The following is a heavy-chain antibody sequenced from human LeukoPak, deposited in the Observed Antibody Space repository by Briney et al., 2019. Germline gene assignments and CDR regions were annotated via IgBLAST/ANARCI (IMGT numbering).Heavy chain of an antibody. CDR1: GGSISSGGYY. CDR3: ARKAVGETSNYFDY. V-gene: IGHV4-30-2*01. J-gene: IGHJ4*02. CDR2: IYHSGST. D-gene: IGHD1-26*01. Sequence: PSETLSLTCTVSGGSISSGGYYWSWIRQPPGKGLEWIGYIYHSGSTYYNPSLKSRVTISVDTSKNQFSLRLSSVTAADTAVYYCARKAVGETSNYFDYWGQGTLVTVSS.